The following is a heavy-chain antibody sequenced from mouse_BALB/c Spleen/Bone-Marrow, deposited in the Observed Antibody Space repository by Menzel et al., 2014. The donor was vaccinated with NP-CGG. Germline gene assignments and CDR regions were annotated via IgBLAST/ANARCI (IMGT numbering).Heavy chain of an antibody. D-gene: IGHD2-14*01. J-gene: IGHJ2*01. CDR3: AREGAYYRYIDY. V-gene: IGHV2-9*02. Sequence: VQLQQSGPGLVSPSQSLSITCTVSGFSLTTHGIHWVRQPPGKGLEWLGVIWAGGTTIYNSTLMSRLSISKDTSKSQVFLKMNSLQTDDTAIYYCAREGAYYRYIDYWGQGTTLTVSS. CDR1: GFSLTTHG. CDR2: IWAGGTT.